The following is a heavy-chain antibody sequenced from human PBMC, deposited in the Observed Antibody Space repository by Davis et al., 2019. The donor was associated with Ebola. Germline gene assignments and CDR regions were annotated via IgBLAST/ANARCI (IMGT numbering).Heavy chain of an antibody. CDR3: VRDYCTSGSCYPKS. CDR1: GGSFSGYY. Sequence: GGSLRLSCAVYGGSFSGYYWSWVRQAPGKGLEWVANIKEDGSEKYYEDSVKGRFTISRDNSKNTLYLQMNSLRAEDTAVYYCVRDYCTSGSCYPKSWGQGTLITVSS. V-gene: IGHV3-7*01. D-gene: IGHD2-15*01. J-gene: IGHJ4*02. CDR2: IKEDGSEK.